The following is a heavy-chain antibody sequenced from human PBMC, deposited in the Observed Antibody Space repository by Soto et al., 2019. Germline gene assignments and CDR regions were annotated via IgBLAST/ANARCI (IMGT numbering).Heavy chain of an antibody. D-gene: IGHD1-26*01. CDR3: ARVRIVGAREIDF. CDR2: ISGYNGDI. CDR1: GYTFNRHG. Sequence: QVHLVQSGGEVKKPGASVKVSCKASGYTFNRHGITWVRQAPGQGLEWMGWISGYNGDINYEQKFQGRVTLSSDTLTSTVYLELKSRRFDDTAVYYCARVRIVGAREIDFWSQGTLVTVSS. V-gene: IGHV1-18*04. J-gene: IGHJ4*02.